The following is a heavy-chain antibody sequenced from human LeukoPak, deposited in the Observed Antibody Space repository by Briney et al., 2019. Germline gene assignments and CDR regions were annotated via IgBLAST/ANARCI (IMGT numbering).Heavy chain of an antibody. J-gene: IGHJ6*03. CDR3: ARVGGQQWLVPDRYYYYYMDV. Sequence: SETLSLTCTVSGGSISSYYWSWIRQPPGKGLEWIGYIYYSGSTNYNPSLQSRVTISVDTSKNQFSLKLSSVTAADTAVYYCARVGGQQWLVPDRYYYYYMDVWGEGTTVTISS. V-gene: IGHV4-59*01. CDR2: IYYSGST. CDR1: GGSISSYY. D-gene: IGHD6-19*01.